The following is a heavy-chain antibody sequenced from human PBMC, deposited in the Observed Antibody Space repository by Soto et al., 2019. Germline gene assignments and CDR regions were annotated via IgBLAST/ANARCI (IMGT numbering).Heavy chain of an antibody. CDR1: DGSISSSSFY. V-gene: IGHV4-39*01. J-gene: IGHJ5*02. CDR3: ARHSVAVAGGLDWFDP. CDR2: VYYSGST. D-gene: IGHD6-19*01. Sequence: QLQLQEPGPGLVKPSETLSLTCTVSDGSISSSSFYWGWIRQPPGKGLEWIGSVYYSGSTYYNPSLKSRVTMSVDTSKSQFSLKLSSVTATDTAVYYCARHSVAVAGGLDWFDPWGQGTLVTVSS.